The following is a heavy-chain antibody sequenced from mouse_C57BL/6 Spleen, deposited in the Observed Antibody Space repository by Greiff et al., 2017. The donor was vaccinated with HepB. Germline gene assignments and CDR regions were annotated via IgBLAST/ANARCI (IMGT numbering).Heavy chain of an antibody. J-gene: IGHJ4*01. D-gene: IGHD1-1*01. V-gene: IGHV5-12*01. Sequence: EVHLVGSGGGLVQPGGSLKLSCAASGFTFSDYYMYWVRQTPEKRLEWVAYISNGGGSTYYPDTVKGRFTISRDNAKNTLYLQMSRLKSEDTAMYYCARHYYGSYYAMDYWGQGTSVTVSS. CDR3: ARHYYGSYYAMDY. CDR2: ISNGGGST. CDR1: GFTFSDYY.